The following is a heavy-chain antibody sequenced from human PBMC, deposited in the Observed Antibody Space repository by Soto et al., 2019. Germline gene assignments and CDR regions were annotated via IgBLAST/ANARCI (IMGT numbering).Heavy chain of an antibody. CDR1: GGSLSGYY. D-gene: IGHD3-3*01. J-gene: IGHJ4*02. CDR3: ARGRTYYDFWSGYYRGYYFDY. V-gene: IGHV4-34*01. Sequence: SXTLSLTCAVYGGSLSGYYWSWIRQPPVNGLEWIGEINHSGSTNYSPSLKSRVTISVDTSKNQFSLKLSSVTAADTAVYYCARGRTYYDFWSGYYRGYYFDYWGQGTLVTVSS. CDR2: INHSGST.